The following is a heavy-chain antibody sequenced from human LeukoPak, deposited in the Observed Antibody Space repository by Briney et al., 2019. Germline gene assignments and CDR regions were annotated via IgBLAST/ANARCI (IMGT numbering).Heavy chain of an antibody. D-gene: IGHD3-22*01. CDR3: ARDAYYDSSGYYPYYFDY. J-gene: IGHJ4*02. CDR1: GYSSTNYD. CDR2: ISAYNGNT. Sequence: ASVKVSCKASGYSSTNYDISWVRQAPGQGLEWMGWISAYNGNTNYAQKLQGRVTMTTDTSTSTAYMELRSLRSDDTAVYYCARDAYYDSSGYYPYYFDYWGQGTLVTVSS. V-gene: IGHV1-18*01.